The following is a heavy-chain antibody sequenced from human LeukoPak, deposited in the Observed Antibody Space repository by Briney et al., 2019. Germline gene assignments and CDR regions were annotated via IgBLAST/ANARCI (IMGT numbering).Heavy chain of an antibody. CDR2: ISYDGSNK. J-gene: IGHJ6*03. CDR3: AKDDVEAFGTGYMDV. V-gene: IGHV3-30*18. Sequence: PGGSLRLSCAASGFTFSSYSMNWVRQAPGKGLEWVAVISYDGSNKYYADSVKGRFTISRDKSKNTLYLQMHGLRADDTAVYYCAKDDVEAFGTGYMDVWGKGTTVTVSS. CDR1: GFTFSSYS. D-gene: IGHD3-10*01.